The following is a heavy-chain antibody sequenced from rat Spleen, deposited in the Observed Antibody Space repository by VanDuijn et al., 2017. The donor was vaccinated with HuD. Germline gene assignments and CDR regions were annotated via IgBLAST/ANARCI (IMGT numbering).Heavy chain of an antibody. J-gene: IGHJ2*01. CDR2: ISYDGSST. D-gene: IGHD1-2*01. Sequence: EVQLVESGGGLVQPGRSLKLSCAASGFTFSNYGMAWVRQAPTKGLEWVATISYDGSSTYYRDSVKDRFTISRDNAKSTLYLQMDSLRSEDTATYYCARHRIYYSSYVYAFDYWGQGVMVTVSS. V-gene: IGHV5-29*01. CDR1: GFTFSNYG. CDR3: ARHRIYYSSYVYAFDY.